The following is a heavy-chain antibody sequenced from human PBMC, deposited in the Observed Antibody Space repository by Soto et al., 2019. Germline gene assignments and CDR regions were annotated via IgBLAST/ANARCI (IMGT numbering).Heavy chain of an antibody. J-gene: IGHJ6*02. Sequence: GESLKISCKGSGYSFTSYWIGWVRQMPGKGLEWMGIIYPGDSDTRYSPSFQGQVTISADKSISTAYLQWSSLKASDTAMYYCALSALYCSSTSCYDGWDGLDVWGQGTTVTVSS. CDR2: IYPGDSDT. CDR1: GYSFTSYW. D-gene: IGHD2-2*01. V-gene: IGHV5-51*01. CDR3: ALSALYCSSTSCYDGWDGLDV.